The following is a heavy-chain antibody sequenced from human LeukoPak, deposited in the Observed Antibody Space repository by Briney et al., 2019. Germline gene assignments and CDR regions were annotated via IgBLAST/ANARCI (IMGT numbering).Heavy chain of an antibody. CDR3: LLAARDY. Sequence: GGSLRLSCAVSGFTISNYDMSWVRQAPGKGLEWVSGISGDGNSAYYADSVKGRFTVSRDISKNTVYLQMSSLRAEDTALYYCLLAARDYWGQGTLATVSS. CDR1: GFTISNYD. V-gene: IGHV3-23*01. CDR2: ISGDGNSA. J-gene: IGHJ4*02. D-gene: IGHD6-25*01.